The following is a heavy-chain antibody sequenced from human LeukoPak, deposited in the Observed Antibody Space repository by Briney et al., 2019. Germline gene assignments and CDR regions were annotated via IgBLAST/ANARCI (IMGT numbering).Heavy chain of an antibody. D-gene: IGHD1-26*01. CDR3: ARVLVGSYSYYFDY. V-gene: IGHV4-39*07. CDR1: GGSISSSSYY. CDR2: IYYSGST. J-gene: IGHJ4*02. Sequence: PSETLSLTCTVSGGSISSSSYYWGWIRQPPGKGLEWIGSIYYSGSTYYNPSLKSRVTISVDTSKNQFSLKLSSVTAADTAVYYCARVLVGSYSYYFDYWGQGTLVTVSS.